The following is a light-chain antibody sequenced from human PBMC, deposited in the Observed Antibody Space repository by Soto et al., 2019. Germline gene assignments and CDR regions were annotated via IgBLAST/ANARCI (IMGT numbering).Light chain of an antibody. CDR1: QSIRNY. V-gene: IGKV1-39*01. CDR2: AAS. J-gene: IGKJ1*01. CDR3: QQSYSTPR. Sequence: DIQMTQSPSSLSASVGDRVIITCRASQSIRNYLNWYQQKPGKAPKLLIYAASSLQTGVPSRFSGSGSGTDFTLTISSLQPEDFATYYCQQSYSTPRFGQGTKVEVK.